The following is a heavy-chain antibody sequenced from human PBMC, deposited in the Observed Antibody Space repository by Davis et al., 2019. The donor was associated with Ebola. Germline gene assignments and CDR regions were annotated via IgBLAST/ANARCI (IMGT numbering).Heavy chain of an antibody. CDR1: GFSVTTSGVG. CDR3: AHRLTGGPFDS. Sequence: SGPTLVKPTQTLTLTCTFSGFSVTTSGVGVGWVRQPPGRALEWLALIYWNDDKTYSPSLKSRVAITKDTSKNQVVLTLTDVDPVDTATYYCAHRLTGGPFDSWGQGTLVTVSS. CDR2: IYWNDDK. D-gene: IGHD7-27*01. V-gene: IGHV2-5*01. J-gene: IGHJ4*02.